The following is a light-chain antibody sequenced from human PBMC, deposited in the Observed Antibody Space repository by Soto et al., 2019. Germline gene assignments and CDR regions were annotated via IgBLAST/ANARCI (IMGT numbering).Light chain of an antibody. V-gene: IGKV3-20*01. J-gene: IGKJ1*01. Sequence: EIVLTQSPRSLSLYPGEKATLSCRASQSVSSNYLAWYQQKPGQAPRLLIYGASSRATGIPDRFSGSGSGTEFTLTISSLQSEDFAVYYCQQYDSWTFGQGVKVDI. CDR2: GAS. CDR1: QSVSSNY. CDR3: QQYDSWT.